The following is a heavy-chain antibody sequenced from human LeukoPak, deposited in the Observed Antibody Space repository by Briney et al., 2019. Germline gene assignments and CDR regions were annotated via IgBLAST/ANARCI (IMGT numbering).Heavy chain of an antibody. V-gene: IGHV3-66*02. CDR1: GFTVSSNY. D-gene: IGHD6-6*01. J-gene: IGHJ4*02. CDR3: ARDRRWDSSSPLDY. Sequence: GGSLRLSCAASGFTVSSNYMSWVRQAPGEGLEWVSVIYSGGSTYYADSVKGRFTISRDNSKNTLYLQMNSLRAEDTAVYCCARDRRWDSSSPLDYWGQGTLVTVSS. CDR2: IYSGGST.